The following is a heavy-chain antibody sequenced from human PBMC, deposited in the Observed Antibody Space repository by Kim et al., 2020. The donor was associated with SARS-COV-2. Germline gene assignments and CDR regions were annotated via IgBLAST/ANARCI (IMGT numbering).Heavy chain of an antibody. V-gene: IGHV3-33*01. J-gene: IGHJ6*02. D-gene: IGHD3-9*01. CDR1: GFTFSSYG. CDR2: IWYDGSNT. Sequence: GGSLRLSCAASGFTFSSYGMHWVRQAPGKGLEWVSGIWYDGSNTYYADSVKGRFTISRDNSKNTLFLQMNSLRAEDTAVYYCARGDTLTSNPKGDYYYYGMGVWGQGTTVTVSS. CDR3: ARGDTLTSNPKGDYYYYGMGV.